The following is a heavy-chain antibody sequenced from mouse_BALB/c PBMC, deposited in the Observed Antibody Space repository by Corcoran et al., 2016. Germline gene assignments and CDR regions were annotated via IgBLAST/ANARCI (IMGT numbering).Heavy chain of an antibody. V-gene: IGHV1S136*01. Sequence: EVQLQQSGPELVKPGASVKMSCKASGYTFTSYVMHWVKQKPGQRLEWIGYINPYNDGTKYNEKFKGKATLTSEKSSSTAYMELSSLTSEDSAVYYCARWGHSSGYYFDYWGQGTTLTVSS. CDR2: INPYNDGT. J-gene: IGHJ2*01. D-gene: IGHD3-1*01. CDR3: ARWGHSSGYYFDY. CDR1: GYTFTSYV.